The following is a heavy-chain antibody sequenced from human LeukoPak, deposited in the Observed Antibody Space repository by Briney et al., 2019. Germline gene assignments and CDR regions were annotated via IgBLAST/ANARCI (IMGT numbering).Heavy chain of an antibody. CDR1: GYTFTGYY. Sequence: ASVKVSCKASGYTFTGYYMHWVRQAPGQGLEWMGWIKPNSGGTNYAQKFQGRVTMTRDTSISTAYMELSRLRSDDTAVYYCARGKPPRAARPPNWFDPWGQGTLVTVSS. D-gene: IGHD6-6*01. CDR3: ARGKPPRAARPPNWFDP. CDR2: IKPNSGGT. J-gene: IGHJ5*02. V-gene: IGHV1-2*02.